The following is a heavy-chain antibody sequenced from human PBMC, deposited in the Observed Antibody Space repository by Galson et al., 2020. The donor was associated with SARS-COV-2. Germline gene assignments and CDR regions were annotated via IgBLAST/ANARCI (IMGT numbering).Heavy chain of an antibody. CDR1: GYTLTELS. J-gene: IGHJ4*02. V-gene: IGHV1-24*01. CDR2: LDPEDGET. CDR3: ATWPAALGVNRGYDLLYY. D-gene: IGHD5-12*01. Sequence: ASVQVSCKVSGYTLTELSMHWVRPAPGKGREWMGGLDPEDGETIYAQKFQGRVTMTEDTSTDTAYMELSSLRSEDTAVYYCATWPAALGVNRGYDLLYYWGQGTLVTVSS.